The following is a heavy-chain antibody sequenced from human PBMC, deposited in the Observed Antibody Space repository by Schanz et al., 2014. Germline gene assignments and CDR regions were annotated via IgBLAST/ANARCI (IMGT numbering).Heavy chain of an antibody. CDR3: AGGRAVVTPLDF. V-gene: IGHV3-66*03. D-gene: IGHD2-15*01. J-gene: IGHJ4*02. CDR1: GFSVSTNY. CDR2: SASGSGT. Sequence: EVQLVESGGGLIQPGGSLRLSCAVSGFSVSTNYMSWVRQAPGKGLEWVSTISASGSGTYYADSVKGRLTISRDNSKNTLYLQMSSLRTEDTAVYFCAGGRAVVTPLDFWGQGTLVTVSS.